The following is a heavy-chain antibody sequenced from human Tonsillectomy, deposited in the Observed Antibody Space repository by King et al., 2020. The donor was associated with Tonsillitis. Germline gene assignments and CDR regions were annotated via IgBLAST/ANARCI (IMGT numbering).Heavy chain of an antibody. CDR3: ASLLCCGPNWFVP. D-gene: IGHD2-2*01. CDR1: GGSISSSSNY. Sequence: MQLQESGPGLVKPSETLSLTCTVSGGSISSSSNYWGWIRQPPGKGLEWIGSIYYSGGSTYYNPSLKSRVTISLDTSKNQFSLKLRSVTAADTAVYYCASLLCCGPNWFVPWGQGTLVTVSS. CDR2: IYYSGGST. J-gene: IGHJ5*02. V-gene: IGHV4-39*01.